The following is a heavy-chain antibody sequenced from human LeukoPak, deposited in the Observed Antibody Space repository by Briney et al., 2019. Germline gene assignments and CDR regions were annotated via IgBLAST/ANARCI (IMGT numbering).Heavy chain of an antibody. D-gene: IGHD3-10*01. CDR3: ARDLLLWFGELPTFGY. J-gene: IGHJ4*02. V-gene: IGHV1-18*04. CDR1: GYTFTSYG. CDR2: ISAYNGNT. Sequence: GASVKVSCKASGYTFTSYGISWARQAPGQGLEWMGWISAYNGNTNYAQKLQGRVTMTTDTSTSTAYMELRSLRSDDTAVYYCARDLLLWFGELPTFGYWGQGTLVTVSS.